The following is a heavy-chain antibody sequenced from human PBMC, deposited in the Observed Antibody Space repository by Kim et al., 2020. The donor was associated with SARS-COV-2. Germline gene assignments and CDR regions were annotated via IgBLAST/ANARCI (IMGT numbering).Heavy chain of an antibody. Sequence: GGSLRLSCAASGFTFSSYAMHWVRQAPGKGLEWVAVISYDGSNKYYADSVKGRFTISRDNSKNTLYLQMNSLRAEDTAVYYCARGPWEGGYDFWSGYPYFDYWGQGTLVTVSS. CDR1: GFTFSSYA. J-gene: IGHJ4*02. D-gene: IGHD3-3*01. CDR2: ISYDGSNK. CDR3: ARGPWEGGYDFWSGYPYFDY. V-gene: IGHV3-30-3*01.